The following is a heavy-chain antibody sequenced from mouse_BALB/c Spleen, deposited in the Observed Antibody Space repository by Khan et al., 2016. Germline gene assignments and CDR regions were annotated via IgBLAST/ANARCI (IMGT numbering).Heavy chain of an antibody. CDR1: GYSFTTYY. V-gene: IGHV1S135*01. Sequence: IQLGQSGPELMKPGTSVKISCKASGYSFTTYYIHWVIQTHGKSLEWIGYIDPFSGGTTYNQKFKGKATLTVDKSSSTAYIHLSNLTSEDSAVYYCTRHGYVAWFTYWGQGTLVTVSA. CDR2: IDPFSGGT. D-gene: IGHD2-2*01. J-gene: IGHJ3*01. CDR3: TRHGYVAWFTY.